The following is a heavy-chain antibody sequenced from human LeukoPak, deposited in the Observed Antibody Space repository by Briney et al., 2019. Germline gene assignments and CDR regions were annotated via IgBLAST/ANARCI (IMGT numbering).Heavy chain of an antibody. D-gene: IGHD1-26*01. CDR2: IYYSGST. V-gene: IGHV4-59*01. J-gene: IGHJ4*02. CDR1: GGSISSYY. Sequence: SETLSLTCTVSGGSISSYYWSWIRQPPGKGLEWIGYIYYSGSTNYNPSLKSRVTISVDTSKNQFSLKLSSVTAADTAVYYCARDSGSYWGQGALVTVSS. CDR3: ARDSGSY.